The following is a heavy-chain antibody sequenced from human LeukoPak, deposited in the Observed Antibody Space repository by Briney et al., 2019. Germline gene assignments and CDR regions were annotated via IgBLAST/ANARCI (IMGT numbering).Heavy chain of an antibody. V-gene: IGHV1-69*05. CDR3: AILLWFGESLPDY. CDR1: GYTFTSYD. Sequence: SVKVSCKASGYTFTSYDINWVRQAPGQGLEWMGGIIPIFGTANYAQKFQGRVTITTDESTSTAYMELSSLRSEDTAVYYCAILLWFGESLPDYWGQGTLVTVSS. D-gene: IGHD3-10*01. CDR2: IIPIFGTA. J-gene: IGHJ4*02.